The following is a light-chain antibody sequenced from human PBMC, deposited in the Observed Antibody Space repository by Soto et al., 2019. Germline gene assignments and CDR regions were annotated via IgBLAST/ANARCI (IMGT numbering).Light chain of an antibody. J-gene: IGKJ1*01. CDR1: ESVRSN. CDR3: QQYVNWPPWT. CDR2: GVS. V-gene: IGKV3-15*01. Sequence: EIVRTQSPDTMSVCQGERATLSCRASESVRSNLAWYQQKPGQAPRLLIYGVSTRATGIPARFSGSGSETEFLLTISNLQSEDFAFYYCQQYVNWPPWTFGQGNKVHIK.